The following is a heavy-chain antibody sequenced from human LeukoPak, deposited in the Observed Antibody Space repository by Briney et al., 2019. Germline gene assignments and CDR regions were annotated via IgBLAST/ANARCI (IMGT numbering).Heavy chain of an antibody. CDR3: ARDRGVAGGNAFDI. D-gene: IGHD6-19*01. Sequence: SETLSLTCTVSGGSISSYYWSWIRQPPGKGLEWIGYIYYSGSTNYNPSLKRRVTISVDTSKNQFSLKLSSVTAADPAVYYCARDRGVAGGNAFDIRGQGTMVTVSS. CDR2: IYYSGST. CDR1: GGSISSYY. J-gene: IGHJ3*02. V-gene: IGHV4-59*01.